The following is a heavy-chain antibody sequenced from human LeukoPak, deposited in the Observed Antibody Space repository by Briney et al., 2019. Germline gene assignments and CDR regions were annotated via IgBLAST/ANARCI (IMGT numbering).Heavy chain of an antibody. CDR1: GGSVSRASYY. Sequence: NPSETLSLTCTVSGGSVSRASYYWTWIRQPPGKGLEWIGYIYYSGSSDYNPSLKSRVTISLDTSKNQFSLKLSSVTAADTAVYYCATEYCVADCYFDSWGQGTLVTVSS. D-gene: IGHD2-21*02. CDR3: ATEYCVADCYFDS. CDR2: IYYSGSS. J-gene: IGHJ4*02. V-gene: IGHV4-61*01.